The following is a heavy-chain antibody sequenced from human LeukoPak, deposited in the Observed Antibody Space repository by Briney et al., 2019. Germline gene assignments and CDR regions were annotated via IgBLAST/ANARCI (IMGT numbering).Heavy chain of an antibody. CDR2: INPSGGCT. D-gene: IGHD4/OR15-4a*01. Sequence: ASVKVSCKASGYTFTSYYMHWLRQAPGQGLEWMGIINPSGGCTSYAQKIQGRVTMTRDTSTSTVYMELSSLRSEDTAVYYCARRLRGVDYWGQGTLVTVSS. CDR1: GYTFTSYY. V-gene: IGHV1-46*03. J-gene: IGHJ4*02. CDR3: ARRLRGVDY.